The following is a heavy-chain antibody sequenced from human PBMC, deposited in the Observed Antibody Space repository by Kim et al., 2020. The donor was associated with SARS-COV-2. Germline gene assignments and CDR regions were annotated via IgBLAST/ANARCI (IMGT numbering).Heavy chain of an antibody. CDR3: AKGGVIITGYYYYYYGMDV. D-gene: IGHD3-10*01. V-gene: IGHV3-9*01. Sequence: GGSLRLSCAASGFTFDDYAMHWVRQAPGKGLEWVSGISWNSGSIGYADSVKGRFTISRDNAKNSLYLQMNSLRAEDTALYYCAKGGVIITGYYYYYYGMDVWGQGTTVTVSS. CDR2: ISWNSGSI. J-gene: IGHJ6*02. CDR1: GFTFDDYA.